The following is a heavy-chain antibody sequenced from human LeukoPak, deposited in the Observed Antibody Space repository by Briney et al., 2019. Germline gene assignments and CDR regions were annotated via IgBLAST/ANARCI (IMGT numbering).Heavy chain of an antibody. J-gene: IGHJ4*02. CDR1: GYTFTSYG. CDR2: INPNSGGT. V-gene: IGHV1-2*06. CDR3: ARDFGDYIDY. Sequence: ASVKVSCKASGYTFTSYGISWVRQAPGQGLEWMGRINPNSGGTNYAQKFQGRVTMTRDTSISTAYMELSRLRSDDTAVYYCARDFGDYIDYWGQGTLVTVSS. D-gene: IGHD3-10*01.